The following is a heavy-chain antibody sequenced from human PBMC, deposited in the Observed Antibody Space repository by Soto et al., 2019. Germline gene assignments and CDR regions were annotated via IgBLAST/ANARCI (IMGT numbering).Heavy chain of an antibody. D-gene: IGHD1-26*01. J-gene: IGHJ4*02. Sequence: QVQLVQSGAEVKKPGSSVKISCKASGGTFSSYSINWVRPAPGQGLEWMGEIIPIFGTANYAQKFQGRVTITADESTSTAYMELSSLRSEDTAVYYCARDGGRHSGGSDYGGQGTLVTVSS. V-gene: IGHV1-69*01. CDR2: IIPIFGTA. CDR1: GGTFSSYS. CDR3: ARDGGRHSGGSDY.